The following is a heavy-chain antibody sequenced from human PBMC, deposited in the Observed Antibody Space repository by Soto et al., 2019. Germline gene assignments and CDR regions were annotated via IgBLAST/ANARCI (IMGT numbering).Heavy chain of an antibody. CDR3: ARGGGYCGGDGYPPPPGYYYGMDV. CDR1: GGPFSSYA. D-gene: IGHD2-21*02. V-gene: IGHV1-69*06. CDR2: IIPIFGTA. Sequence: SVKVSCKASGGPFSSYAISWVRQAPGQGLEWMGGIIPIFGTANYAQKFQGRVTITADKSTSTAYMELSSLRSEDTAVYYCARGGGYCGGDGYPPPPGYYYGMDVWGQGTTVTVSS. J-gene: IGHJ6*02.